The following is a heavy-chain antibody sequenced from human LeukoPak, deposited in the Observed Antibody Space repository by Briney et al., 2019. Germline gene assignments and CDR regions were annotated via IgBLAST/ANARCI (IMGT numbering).Heavy chain of an antibody. D-gene: IGHD3-10*01. CDR2: ISSSGNTI. CDR3: ARDFRAAFDP. J-gene: IGHJ5*02. V-gene: IGHV3-11*01. CDR1: GSTLSDYY. Sequence: PGGSLRLSCAASGSTLSDYYMSWIRQAPGKGLEWVSYISSSGNTIYYADSVKGRFTISRDNAKNSLYLQVNSLRAEDTAVYYCARDFRAAFDPWGQGTLVTVSS.